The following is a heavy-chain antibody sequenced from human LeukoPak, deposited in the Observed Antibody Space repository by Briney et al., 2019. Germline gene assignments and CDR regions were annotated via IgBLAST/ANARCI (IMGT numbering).Heavy chain of an antibody. V-gene: IGHV3-21*01. CDR3: ARVDMALTGIAAAGTFYYGMDV. CDR2: ISSSSSYI. Sequence: PGGSLRLSCAASGFTFSSYSMNWVRQAPGKGLEWVSSISSSSSYIYYADSVKGRFTISRDNAKNSLYLQMNSLGAEDTAVYYCARVDMALTGIAAAGTFYYGMDVWGQGTTVTVSS. CDR1: GFTFSSYS. J-gene: IGHJ6*02. D-gene: IGHD6-13*01.